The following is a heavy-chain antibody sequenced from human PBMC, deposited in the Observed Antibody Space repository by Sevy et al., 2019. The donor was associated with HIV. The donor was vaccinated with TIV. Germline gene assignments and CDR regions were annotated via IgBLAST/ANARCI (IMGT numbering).Heavy chain of an antibody. Sequence: SETLSLTCTVSGGSISSYYWSWIRQPAGKGLEWTGRIYTSGSTNYNPSLKSRVTMSVDTSKNQFSLKLSSVTAADTAVYYCARDPNPLRDFWSGYYRRGPYGMDVWGQGTTVTVSS. CDR3: ARDPNPLRDFWSGYYRRGPYGMDV. CDR1: GGSISSYY. CDR2: IYTSGST. J-gene: IGHJ6*02. V-gene: IGHV4-4*07. D-gene: IGHD3-3*01.